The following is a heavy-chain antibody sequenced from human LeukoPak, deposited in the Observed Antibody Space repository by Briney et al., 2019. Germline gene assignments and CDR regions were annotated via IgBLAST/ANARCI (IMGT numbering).Heavy chain of an antibody. D-gene: IGHD2-2*01. J-gene: IGHJ4*02. CDR3: VSFYETY. V-gene: IGHV3-74*01. CDR1: GNYW. CDR2: INSDGSWT. Sequence: GGSLRLSCAASGNYWMHWVRQAPGKGLVWVSHINSDGSWTSYADSVKGRFTISKGNAKNTVYLQMNNLRAEDTAVYYCVSFYETYWGRGALVTVSS.